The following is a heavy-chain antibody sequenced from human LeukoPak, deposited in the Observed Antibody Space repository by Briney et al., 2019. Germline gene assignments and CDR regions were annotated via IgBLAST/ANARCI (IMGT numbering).Heavy chain of an antibody. Sequence: LPGGSLRLSRAASGLNFSNYWMSWVRQAPGKGLEWVANIKQDGSEKYYVDSVKGRFTISRDNAKNSLYLQMNSLRAEDTAVYYCAREKGCSRTSCYDYWFDPWGQGTLVTVAS. D-gene: IGHD2-2*01. V-gene: IGHV3-7*01. CDR2: IKQDGSEK. CDR1: GLNFSNYW. J-gene: IGHJ5*02. CDR3: AREKGCSRTSCYDYWFDP.